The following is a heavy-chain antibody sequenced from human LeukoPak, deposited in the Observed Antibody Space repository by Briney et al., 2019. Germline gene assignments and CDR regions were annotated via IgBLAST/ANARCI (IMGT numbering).Heavy chain of an antibody. CDR3: AREVGQFDS. CDR2: IYGGSTT. CDR1: GFTISNNY. J-gene: IGHJ4*02. Sequence: GGSLRLSCAASGFTISNNYMSWVRQAPGKGLEWVSVIYGGSTTHYADSVKGRFTISRDNSKNTLYLQVHSLRAEDTAVYYCAREVGQFDSWGQGTLVTVSS. V-gene: IGHV3-66*01. D-gene: IGHD3-10*01.